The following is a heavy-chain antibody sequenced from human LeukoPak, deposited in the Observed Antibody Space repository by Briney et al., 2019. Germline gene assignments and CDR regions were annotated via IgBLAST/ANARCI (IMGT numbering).Heavy chain of an antibody. D-gene: IGHD1-26*01. J-gene: IGHJ4*02. CDR1: GFTFSDYE. CDR2: ISSSGSTI. CDR3: ARWVGATGHFDY. V-gene: IGHV3-48*03. Sequence: PGGSLRLSCAASGFTFSDYEMNWVRQAPGKGLEWVSYISSSGSTIYYADSVKGRFTISRDSAKNSLYLQMNSLRAEDTAVYYCARWVGATGHFDYWGQGTLVTVSS.